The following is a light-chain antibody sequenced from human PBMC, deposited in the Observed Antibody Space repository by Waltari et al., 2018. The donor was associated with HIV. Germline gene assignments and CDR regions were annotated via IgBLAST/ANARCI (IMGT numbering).Light chain of an antibody. V-gene: IGKV4-1*01. CDR1: QSILYSSKNEKF. Sequence: DIVMTQSPQSLALALGERATINCKSRQSILYSSKNEKFLAWYPQKPGQSPKLVIYWASTRGSGVPDRFSGSGSGTDFTLTINSLQSEDVAVYFCQQYYSTPPTFGQGTRVEI. J-gene: IGKJ1*01. CDR2: WAS. CDR3: QQYYSTPPT.